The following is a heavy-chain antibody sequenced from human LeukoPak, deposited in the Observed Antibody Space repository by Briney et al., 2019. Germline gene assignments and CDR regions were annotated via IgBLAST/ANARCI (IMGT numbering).Heavy chain of an antibody. D-gene: IGHD1-26*01. Sequence: PGGSLRLSCAASGFTFSSYSMNWVRQAPGKGLEWVSYISSSSSTIYYADSVKGRFTISRDNAKNTLYLQMNSLRAEDTALYYCARDGTFRLDYWGQGTLVSVSS. CDR2: ISSSSSTI. J-gene: IGHJ4*02. V-gene: IGHV3-48*01. CDR3: ARDGTFRLDY. CDR1: GFTFSSYS.